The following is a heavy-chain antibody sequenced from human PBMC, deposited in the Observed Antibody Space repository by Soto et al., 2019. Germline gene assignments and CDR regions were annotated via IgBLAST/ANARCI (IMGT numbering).Heavy chain of an antibody. D-gene: IGHD6-19*01. CDR1: GYSFTSYW. CDR2: TYPGDSDT. J-gene: IGHJ6*02. V-gene: IGHV5-51*01. Sequence: PGESLKISCKGSGYSFTSYWIGWVRQMPGKGLEWMGITYPGDSDTRYSPSFQGQVTNSADKSISTAYLQWSSLKASDTAMYYCARLGGVGGWYNGGEYYYYGMDVWGQGTTVTVSS. CDR3: ARLGGVGGWYNGGEYYYYGMDV.